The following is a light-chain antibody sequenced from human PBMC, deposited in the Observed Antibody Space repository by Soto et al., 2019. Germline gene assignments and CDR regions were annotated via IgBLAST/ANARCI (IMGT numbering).Light chain of an antibody. CDR2: GAS. CDR1: QSVRSNS. J-gene: IGKJ4*01. Sequence: PGESATLSCTASQSVRSNSLAWYQQKPGQAPRLRMFGASGRATGTPPRFSGRGSGTDFTLTISRLEPEDFAVYYCQQYGTSPLTFGGGTKVDI. V-gene: IGKV3-20*01. CDR3: QQYGTSPLT.